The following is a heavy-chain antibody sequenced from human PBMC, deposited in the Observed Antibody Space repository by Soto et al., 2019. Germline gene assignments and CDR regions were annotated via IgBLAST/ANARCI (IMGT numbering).Heavy chain of an antibody. D-gene: IGHD4-17*01. Sequence: GGSLRLSCAASGFTFSSYGMHWVRQAPGKGLEWVAVISYDGSNKYYADSVKGRFTISRDNSKNTLYLQMNSLRAEDTAVYYCAKGDYGDYYYYYGMDVWGQGTTVTVSS. CDR3: AKGDYGDYYYYYGMDV. CDR1: GFTFSSYG. J-gene: IGHJ6*02. V-gene: IGHV3-30*18. CDR2: ISYDGSNK.